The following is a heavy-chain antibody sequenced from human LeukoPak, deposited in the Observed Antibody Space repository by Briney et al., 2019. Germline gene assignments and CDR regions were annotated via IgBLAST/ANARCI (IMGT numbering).Heavy chain of an antibody. Sequence: GGSLRLSCAASGFTVSSNYMSWVRQAPGKGLEWVSVIYSGGSTYYADSVKGRFTISRDNSKNTLYLQMNSLRAEDTAVYYCAREGLVVPAATKPNYYYYGMDVWGQGTTVTVSS. CDR1: GFTVSSNY. V-gene: IGHV3-53*01. D-gene: IGHD2-2*01. CDR3: AREGLVVPAATKPNYYYYGMDV. CDR2: IYSGGST. J-gene: IGHJ6*02.